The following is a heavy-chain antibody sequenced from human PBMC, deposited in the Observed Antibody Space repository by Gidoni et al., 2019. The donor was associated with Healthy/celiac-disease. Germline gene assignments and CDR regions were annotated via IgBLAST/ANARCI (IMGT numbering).Heavy chain of an antibody. CDR2: ISSSSSYI. V-gene: IGHV3-21*01. CDR3: ALWGITMVRGHGNY. Sequence: EVQLVESGGGLVKPGGSLRLSCAASGFTFSSYSMNWVRQAPGKGLEWVSSISSSSSYIYYADSVKGRFTISRDNAKNSLYLQMNSLRAEDTAVYYCALWGITMVRGHGNYWGQGTLVTVSS. J-gene: IGHJ4*02. D-gene: IGHD3-10*01. CDR1: GFTFSSYS.